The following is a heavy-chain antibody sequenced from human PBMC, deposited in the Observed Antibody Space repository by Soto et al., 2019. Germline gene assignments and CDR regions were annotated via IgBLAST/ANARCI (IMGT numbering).Heavy chain of an antibody. Sequence: GGSLRLSCAASGFTFSSYAMTWVRQAPGKGLEWVSAIIGSGDSTYYADSVKGRFTISRDNSKNTLYLQMDSLRAEDTAVYYCAKVSGAAKGWLDPWGQGTLVTVFS. D-gene: IGHD1-20*01. CDR1: GFTFSSYA. V-gene: IGHV3-23*01. CDR3: AKVSGAAKGWLDP. J-gene: IGHJ5*02. CDR2: IIGSGDST.